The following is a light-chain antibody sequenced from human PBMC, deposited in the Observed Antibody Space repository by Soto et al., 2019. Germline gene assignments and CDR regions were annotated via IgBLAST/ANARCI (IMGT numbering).Light chain of an antibody. V-gene: IGLV2-8*01. CDR3: CSHAGDNTYV. CDR2: EVT. J-gene: IGLJ1*01. CDR1: SSDVGGYNY. Sequence: QSALTQPPSASGSPVQSVTISCTPTSSDVGGYNYVSWYQQHPGKAPKLMIYEVTKRPSGVPDRFSGSKSGNTASLTVSGLQAEDEADYFCCSHAGDNTYVFGTGTKV.